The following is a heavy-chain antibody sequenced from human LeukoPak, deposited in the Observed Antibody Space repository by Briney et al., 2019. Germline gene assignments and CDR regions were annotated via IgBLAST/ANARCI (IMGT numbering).Heavy chain of an antibody. Sequence: SETLSLTCAVSGGSISSSNWWGWVRQPPGKGLEWIGEIYHSGSTNYNPSLKSRVTISVDKSKNQFSLKLSSVTAADTAVYYCARAQGYCSGGSCYPHYYYYYYMDVWGKGTTVTVSS. D-gene: IGHD2-15*01. CDR2: IYHSGST. J-gene: IGHJ6*03. CDR3: ARAQGYCSGGSCYPHYYYYYYMDV. V-gene: IGHV4-4*02. CDR1: GGSISSSNW.